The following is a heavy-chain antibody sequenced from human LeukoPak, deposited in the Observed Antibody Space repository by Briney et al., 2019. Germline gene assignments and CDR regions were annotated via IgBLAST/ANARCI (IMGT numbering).Heavy chain of an antibody. CDR2: INPNSGGT. CDR1: GYTFTGYY. V-gene: IGHV1-2*06. Sequence: GASVRVSCKASGYTFTGYYMHWVRQAPGQGLEWMGRINPNSGGTNYAQKFQGRVTMTRDTSISTAYMELNSLRSDNTAGYYCAKDLGRDGYNRFDYWGHGTLVTVSS. CDR3: AKDLGRDGYNRFDY. D-gene: IGHD5-24*01. J-gene: IGHJ4*01.